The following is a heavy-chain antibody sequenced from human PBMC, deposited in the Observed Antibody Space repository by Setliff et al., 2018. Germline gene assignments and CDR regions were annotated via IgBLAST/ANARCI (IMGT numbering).Heavy chain of an antibody. J-gene: IGHJ4*02. V-gene: IGHV4-59*08. Sequence: SETLSLTCTVSGDTLSVYYWSWVRQSPGQGLEWIGYIYSSGSTNYNPSLESRVTILIDKSKNQFSLNLTSVTAADTAVYYCARQPSSGSYYNPRPYYFDYWGQGTLVTVSS. D-gene: IGHD3-10*01. CDR2: IYSSGST. CDR1: GDTLSVYY. CDR3: ARQPSSGSYYNPRPYYFDY.